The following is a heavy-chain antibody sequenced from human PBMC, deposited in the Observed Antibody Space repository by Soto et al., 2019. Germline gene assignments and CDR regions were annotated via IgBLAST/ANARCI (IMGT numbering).Heavy chain of an antibody. V-gene: IGHV3-53*01. CDR3: EGRFTTAASLDY. D-gene: IGHD1-1*01. CDR1: GLSVSNNH. J-gene: IGHJ4*02. CDR2: IHGGGSA. Sequence: VQLVESGGGLIQPGGSLRLSCAASGLSVSNNHMTWVRQAPGKGLEWVSLIHGGGSAYYADSVKGRFAISRDNSKNTLYLKMDSLSAEDPAIYYGEGRFTTAASLDYWGQGTVVTVSS.